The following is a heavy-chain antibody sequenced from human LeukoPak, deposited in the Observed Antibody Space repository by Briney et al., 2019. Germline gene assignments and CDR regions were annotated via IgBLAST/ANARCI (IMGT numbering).Heavy chain of an antibody. J-gene: IGHJ4*02. Sequence: SETLSLTCAVYGGSFSGYYWSWIRQPPGKGLEWIGEINHSGSTNYNPSLKSRVTISVDTSKNQFSLKLSFVTAADTAVYYCARGISGWPFDYWGQGTLVTVSS. D-gene: IGHD6-19*01. CDR2: INHSGST. V-gene: IGHV4-34*01. CDR3: ARGISGWPFDY. CDR1: GGSFSGYY.